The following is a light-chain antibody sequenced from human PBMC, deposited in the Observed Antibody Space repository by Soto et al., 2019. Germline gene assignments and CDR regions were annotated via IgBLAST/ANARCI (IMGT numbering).Light chain of an antibody. CDR3: QQYGSPPT. Sequence: VLTHSTATLSLYPGETATFPCRASQSISTILAWYQHKPGQPPXXLIYGASTRATGIPDRFIGGGSGTEFTLTISRMEPEDFAVDDCQQYGSPPTFGQGTRLEIK. J-gene: IGKJ5*01. CDR2: GAS. V-gene: IGKV3-20*01. CDR1: QSISTI.